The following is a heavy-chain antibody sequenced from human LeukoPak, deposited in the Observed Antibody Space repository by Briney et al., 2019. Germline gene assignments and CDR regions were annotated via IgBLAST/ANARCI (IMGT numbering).Heavy chain of an antibody. V-gene: IGHV3-30*02. CDR3: AKDLRYCSSTSCYFPLDY. CDR2: IRYDGSNK. J-gene: IGHJ4*02. CDR1: GFTFSSYG. D-gene: IGHD2-2*01. Sequence: GGSLRLSCAASGFTFSSYGMHWVRQAPGKGLEWVAFIRYDGSNKYYADSVKGRFTISRDNSKNTLYLQMNSLRAEDTAVYYCAKDLRYCSSTSCYFPLDYWGQGTLVTVSS.